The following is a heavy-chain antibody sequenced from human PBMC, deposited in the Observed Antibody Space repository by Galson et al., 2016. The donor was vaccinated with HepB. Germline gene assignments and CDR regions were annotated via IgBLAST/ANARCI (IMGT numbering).Heavy chain of an antibody. CDR2: ISGGGGST. D-gene: IGHD4-11*01. J-gene: IGHJ4*02. Sequence: SLRLSCAASGFTFNNYAMSWVRQAPGKGLEWVSAISGGGGSTYYADSVKGRFTISRDNSKNTLYLQMNSLRAEDTAVYYCAKAHSNFFDYWGLGTLVTVSS. CDR3: AKAHSNFFDY. V-gene: IGHV3-23*01. CDR1: GFTFNNYA.